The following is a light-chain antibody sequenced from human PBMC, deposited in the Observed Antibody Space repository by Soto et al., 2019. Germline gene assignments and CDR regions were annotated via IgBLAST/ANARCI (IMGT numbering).Light chain of an antibody. CDR1: SSNIGAGYD. CDR2: ANI. J-gene: IGLJ1*01. V-gene: IGLV1-40*01. CDR3: QSYDSSLSAL. Sequence: QSVLTQLPSVSGAPGQRVTISCTGSSSNIGAGYDVHWYQQLPGTAPKLLIYANINRPSGVPDRFSGSKSGTSASLAITGLQAEDEADYYCQSYDSSLSALFGTGTKVTVL.